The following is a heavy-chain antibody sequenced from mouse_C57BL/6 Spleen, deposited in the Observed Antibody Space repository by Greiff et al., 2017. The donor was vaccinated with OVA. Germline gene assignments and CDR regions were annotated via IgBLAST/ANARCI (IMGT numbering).Heavy chain of an antibody. CDR1: GFTFSDYG. V-gene: IGHV5-17*01. CDR3: ARALRRGFDY. Sequence: DVKLVESGGGLVKPGGSLKLSCAASGFTFSDYGMHWVRQAPEKGLEWVAYISSGSSTLYYADTVKGRFTISRDNAKNTLFLQMTSLRSEDTAMYYCARALRRGFDYWGQGTTLTVSS. D-gene: IGHD1-2*01. CDR2: ISSGSSTL. J-gene: IGHJ2*01.